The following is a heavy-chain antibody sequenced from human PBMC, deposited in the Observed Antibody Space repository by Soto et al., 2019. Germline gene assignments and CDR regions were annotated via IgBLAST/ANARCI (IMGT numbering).Heavy chain of an antibody. CDR3: SREGPAPYYYCDMDV. V-gene: IGHV1-18*01. Sequence: QVQLVQSGGEVKKPGASVKVSCKTSGYSFTTYGISWVRQAPGQGLEWMGWISAYNGNTNYAQKLQDIVTMTTATSTSTAYMELMSLRSVDTAVYYCSREGPAPYYYCDMDVWGQGSTVTVSS. CDR1: GYSFTTYG. CDR2: ISAYNGNT. J-gene: IGHJ6*02.